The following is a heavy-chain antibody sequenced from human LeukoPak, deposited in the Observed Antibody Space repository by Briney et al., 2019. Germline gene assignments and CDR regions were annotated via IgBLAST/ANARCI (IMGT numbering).Heavy chain of an antibody. J-gene: IGHJ4*02. CDR2: IRQDGSET. D-gene: IGHD1-7*01. CDR1: GFTLTNYW. CDR3: ASRAGKPGNTPWCFDY. V-gene: IGHV3-7*01. Sequence: GGSLRLSCAASGFTLTNYWMTWVRQAPGKGPEWVANIRQDGSETNYVDSVRGRFTIARDNTKNSLYLQMTSLRGEDTAVYYCASRAGKPGNTPWCFDYWGQGALVTVSS.